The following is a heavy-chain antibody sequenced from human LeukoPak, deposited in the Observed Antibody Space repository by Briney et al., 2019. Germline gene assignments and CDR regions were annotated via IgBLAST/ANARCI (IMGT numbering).Heavy chain of an antibody. V-gene: IGHV1-2*02. CDR3: ARNLFRLYGDYRYYYYMDV. D-gene: IGHD4-17*01. CDR2: INPNSGGT. J-gene: IGHJ6*03. CDR1: EYTFTSYY. Sequence: GASVKVSCKASEYTFTSYYMHWVRQAPGQGLEWVGWINPNSGGTSYAQKFQGRVTMTRDTSISTAYMELSRLRSDDTAVYYCARNLFRLYGDYRYYYYMDVWGKGTTVTISS.